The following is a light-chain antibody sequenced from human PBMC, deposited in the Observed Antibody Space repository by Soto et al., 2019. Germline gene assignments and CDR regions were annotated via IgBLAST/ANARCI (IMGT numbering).Light chain of an antibody. J-gene: IGLJ2*01. CDR3: SSYAGNNNVV. V-gene: IGLV2-8*01. CDR2: EVS. Sequence: QYVLTQPPSASGSPGQSATISCTGTSSDVGDYKFVSWYQQHPGKAPKLLTYEVSRRPSGVPDRFSGSKSGNTASLTVSGLQAEDEADYYCSSYAGNNNVVFGGGTKVTVL. CDR1: SSDVGDYKF.